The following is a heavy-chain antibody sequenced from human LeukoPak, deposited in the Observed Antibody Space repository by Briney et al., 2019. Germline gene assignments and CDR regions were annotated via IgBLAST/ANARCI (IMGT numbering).Heavy chain of an antibody. D-gene: IGHD1-26*01. J-gene: IGHJ6*02. CDR1: RFTFNSYA. CDR2: ISGSGGST. V-gene: IGHV3-23*01. CDR3: ANTEEWELQDYYYGMDV. Sequence: GGSLRLSCAASRFTFNSYAMSWVRQAPGKGLEWLSAISGSGGSTYYADSVKGRFTITRDNSKNTLYLQMNSLRAEDTAVYYCANTEEWELQDYYYGMDVWGQGTTVTVSS.